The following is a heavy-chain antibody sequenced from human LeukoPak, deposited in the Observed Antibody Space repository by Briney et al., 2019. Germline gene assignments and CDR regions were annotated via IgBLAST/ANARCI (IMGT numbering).Heavy chain of an antibody. V-gene: IGHV3-23*01. J-gene: IGHJ5*02. CDR2: ISGSGDST. CDR3: AKDTGYPYNWFDP. D-gene: IGHD3-16*02. CDR1: GFTFSNAW. Sequence: GGSLRLSCAASGFTFSNAWMSWVRQAPGKGLEWVSAISGSGDSTYYADSVKGRFTISRDNSKNTVYLQMNSLRAEDTAVYYCAKDTGYPYNWFDPWGQGTLVTVSS.